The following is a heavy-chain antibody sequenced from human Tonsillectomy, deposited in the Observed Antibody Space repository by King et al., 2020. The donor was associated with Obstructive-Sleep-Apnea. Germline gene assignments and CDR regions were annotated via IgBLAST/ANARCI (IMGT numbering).Heavy chain of an antibody. V-gene: IGHV3-30*04. J-gene: IGHJ4*02. D-gene: IGHD3-10*01. CDR2: ISDDGSNK. CDR3: ARDKGRN. CDR1: GFTFSSYA. Sequence: VKRVESGGGVVQPGRSLRLSCAASGFTFSSYAMHWVRQAPGKGLEWVAVISDDGSNKYYADSVKGRFTISRDNSKNTLYLQMNSLRAEDTAVYYCARDKGRNWGQGTLCTVSS.